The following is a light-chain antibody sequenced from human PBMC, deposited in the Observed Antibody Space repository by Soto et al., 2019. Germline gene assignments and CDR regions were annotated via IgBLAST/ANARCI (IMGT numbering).Light chain of an antibody. J-gene: IGKJ4*01. V-gene: IGKV3-20*01. CDR2: GAS. Sequence: EIVLTQSPGTLSLSPGERATLSCRASQSVSSNYLAWYQQKPGQAPRLLIYGASSRATGIPDTFSASGSGTDFTLTISRLEPEDFAVYYCQQYGSAPSTFGGGTKVEIK. CDR3: QQYGSAPST. CDR1: QSVSSNY.